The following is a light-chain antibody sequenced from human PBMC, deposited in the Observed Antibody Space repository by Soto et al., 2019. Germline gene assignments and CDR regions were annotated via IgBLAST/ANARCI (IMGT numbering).Light chain of an antibody. J-gene: IGLJ1*01. Sequence: QSVLTQPASVSGSPGQSLTISCTGTTSDIGFYDYVSWYQQYPGKAPKLLIYGVTIRPSGISNRFSGSKSGSTASLTISGLRDEDEADYYCCSYVSSKTYVFGTGTKVTVL. CDR3: CSYVSSKTYV. V-gene: IGLV2-14*01. CDR1: TSDIGFYDY. CDR2: GVT.